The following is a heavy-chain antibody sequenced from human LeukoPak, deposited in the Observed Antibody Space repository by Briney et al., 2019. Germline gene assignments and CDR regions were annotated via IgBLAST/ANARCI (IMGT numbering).Heavy chain of an antibody. V-gene: IGHV1-2*02. J-gene: IGHJ4*02. CDR3: ARDVGEYCSSTNCYASHY. CDR2: INPNSGGT. Sequence: GASVKVSCKASGYTFTGYYMHWVRQAPGQGLEWMGWINPNSGGTNYAQKFQGRVTMTRDTSISTAYMELSGLRSDDTAVYYCARDVGEYCSSTNCYASHYWGQGTLVTVSS. CDR1: GYTFTGYY. D-gene: IGHD2-2*01.